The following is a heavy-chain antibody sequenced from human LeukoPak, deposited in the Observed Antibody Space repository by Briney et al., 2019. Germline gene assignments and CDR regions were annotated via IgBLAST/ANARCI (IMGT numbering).Heavy chain of an antibody. V-gene: IGHV1-8*01. Sequence: ASVKVSCKASGYTFTSYDINWVRQATGQGLEWMGWMNPNSGNTGCAQKFQGRVTMTRNTSISTAYMELSSLRSEDTAVYYCARGVDMWIQLSLDYWGQGTLVTVSS. CDR3: ARGVDMWIQLSLDY. D-gene: IGHD5-18*01. J-gene: IGHJ4*02. CDR1: GYTFTSYD. CDR2: MNPNSGNT.